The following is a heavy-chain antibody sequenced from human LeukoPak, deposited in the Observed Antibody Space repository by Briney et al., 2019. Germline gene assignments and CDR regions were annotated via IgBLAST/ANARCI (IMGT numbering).Heavy chain of an antibody. V-gene: IGHV3-23*01. D-gene: IGHD5-18*01. J-gene: IGHJ4*02. Sequence: GGSLRLSCAASGFTVSSYAMSWVRQAPGKGLEWVSAISGSGGSTYYADSVKGRFTISRDNSKTTLYLQMNSLRAEDTAVYYCAKRPAYSYRAYFDYRGQGPLVTVSS. CDR1: GFTVSSYA. CDR2: ISGSGGST. CDR3: AKRPAYSYRAYFDY.